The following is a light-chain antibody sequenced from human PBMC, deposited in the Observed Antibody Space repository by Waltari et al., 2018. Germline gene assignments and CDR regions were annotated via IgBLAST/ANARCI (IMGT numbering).Light chain of an antibody. CDR3: QQYDNWPPAT. J-gene: IGKJ1*01. V-gene: IGKV3-15*01. CDR1: QSVSSK. Sequence: EIVMTQSPATLSVSPGERVTLSCRASQSVSSKLAWYQQKGGQAPRLLIYGSSTRATGIPARFSGSGSGIEFTLTISSLQSEDFAVYYCQQYDNWPPATFGQGTKVEI. CDR2: GSS.